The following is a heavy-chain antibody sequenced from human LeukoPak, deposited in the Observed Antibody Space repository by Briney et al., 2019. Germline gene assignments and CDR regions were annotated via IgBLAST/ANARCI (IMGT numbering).Heavy chain of an antibody. J-gene: IGHJ4*02. V-gene: IGHV1-69*13. CDR3: ARAVGYDILTGYYTFDY. Sequence: SVKVSCEASGYTFTSYYMHWVRQAPGQGLEWMGGIIPIFGTANYAQKFQGRVTITADESTSTAYMELSSLRSEDTAVYYCARAVGYDILTGYYTFDYWGQGTLVTVSS. CDR2: IIPIFGTA. CDR1: GYTFTSYY. D-gene: IGHD3-9*01.